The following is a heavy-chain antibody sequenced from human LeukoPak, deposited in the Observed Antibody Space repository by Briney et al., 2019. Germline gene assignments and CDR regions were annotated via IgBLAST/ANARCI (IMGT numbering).Heavy chain of an antibody. CDR1: GFTFSSYA. V-gene: IGHV3-23*01. Sequence: GGSLRLSCAASGFTFSSYAMSWVRQAPGKGLEWVSAISGSGGSTYYADSVKGRFTISRDNSKNTLCLQMNSLRAEDTAVYYCANPTRNYDFWSGYYAAFDYWGQGTLVTVSS. D-gene: IGHD3-3*01. CDR2: ISGSGGST. J-gene: IGHJ4*02. CDR3: ANPTRNYDFWSGYYAAFDY.